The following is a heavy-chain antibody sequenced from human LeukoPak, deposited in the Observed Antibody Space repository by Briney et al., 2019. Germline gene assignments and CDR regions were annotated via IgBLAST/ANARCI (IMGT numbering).Heavy chain of an antibody. J-gene: IGHJ4*02. V-gene: IGHV3-21*01. CDR1: GFIFSSYS. Sequence: GGSLRLSCAASGFIFSSYSMNWVRQAPGKGLEWVSSISSSSSYIYYADSVKGRFTISRDNAKNSLYLQMNSLRAEDTAVYYCAREGFYYDSSGYYYWGQGTLVTVSS. CDR2: ISSSSSYI. CDR3: AREGFYYDSSGYYY. D-gene: IGHD3-22*01.